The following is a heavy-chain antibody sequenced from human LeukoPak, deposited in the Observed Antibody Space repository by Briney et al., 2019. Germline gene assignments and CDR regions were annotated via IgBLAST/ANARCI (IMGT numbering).Heavy chain of an antibody. V-gene: IGHV3-53*05. Sequence: GGSLRLSCAASGFSVSDYYMNWVRQAPGKGLEWVSFIYSDGRTYYADSVKGRFTISRDNSKNTLYLQMNSLRVEDTAVYYCARAGPYSSGWYGDYWGQGTLVTVSS. CDR1: GFSVSDYY. D-gene: IGHD6-19*01. CDR2: IYSDGRT. J-gene: IGHJ4*02. CDR3: ARAGPYSSGWYGDY.